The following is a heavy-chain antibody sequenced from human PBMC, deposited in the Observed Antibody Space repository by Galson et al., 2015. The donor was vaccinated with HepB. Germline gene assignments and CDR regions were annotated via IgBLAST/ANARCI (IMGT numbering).Heavy chain of an antibody. CDR2: IYWDDDK. V-gene: IGHV2-5*02. J-gene: IGHJ4*02. CDR1: GFSLSTSGVG. D-gene: IGHD3-22*01. CDR3: AHRRDLVISLGFDY. Sequence: PALVKPTQTLTLTCTFSGFSLSTSGVGVGWIRQPPGKALEWLALIYWDDDKRYSPSLKSRLTITKDTSKNQVVLTMTNMDPVDTATYYCAHRRDLVISLGFDYWGQGTLVTVSS.